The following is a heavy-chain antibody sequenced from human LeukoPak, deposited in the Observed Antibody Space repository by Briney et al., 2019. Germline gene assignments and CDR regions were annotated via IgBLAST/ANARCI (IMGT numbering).Heavy chain of an antibody. CDR3: AKLPSMYCGGDCYTEYFQH. V-gene: IGHV3-30*18. J-gene: IGHJ1*01. CDR1: GFTFSSYG. CDR2: ISYDGSNK. D-gene: IGHD2-21*02. Sequence: PGGSLRLSCAASGFTFSSYGMHWVRQAPGKGLEWVAVISYDGSNKYYADSVKGRFTISRDNSKNTLYLRMNSLRAEDTAVYYCAKLPSMYCGGDCYTEYFQHWGQGTLVTVSS.